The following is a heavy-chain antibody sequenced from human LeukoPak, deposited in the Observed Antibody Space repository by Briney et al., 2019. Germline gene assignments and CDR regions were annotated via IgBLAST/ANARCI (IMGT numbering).Heavy chain of an antibody. Sequence: GGSLRLSCAASGFTFSSYGMHWVRQAPGKGLEWVAFIRYDGSNKYYADSVKGRFTISRDNSKNTLYLQMNGLRAGDTAVYYCARDLCFDGSGYYYHDYWGQGILVTVSS. CDR1: GFTFSSYG. D-gene: IGHD3-22*01. CDR3: ARDLCFDGSGYYYHDY. J-gene: IGHJ4*02. CDR2: IRYDGSNK. V-gene: IGHV3-30*02.